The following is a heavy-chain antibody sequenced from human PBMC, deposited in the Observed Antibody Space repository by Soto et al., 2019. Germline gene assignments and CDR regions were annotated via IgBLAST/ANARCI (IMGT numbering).Heavy chain of an antibody. CDR3: AGDLVRASDSYGLDF. D-gene: IGHD1-26*01. Sequence: GGSLRLSCAASGFTFSNYGMHWVRQAPGEGLEWVAIIWHDGNNKYYADSVRCRFIISRDNSKNRLYLQMNSLRAEDTAVYYCAGDLVRASDSYGLDFWCQGTQVTVSS. CDR2: IWHDGNNK. J-gene: IGHJ6*02. V-gene: IGHV3-33*01. CDR1: GFTFSNYG.